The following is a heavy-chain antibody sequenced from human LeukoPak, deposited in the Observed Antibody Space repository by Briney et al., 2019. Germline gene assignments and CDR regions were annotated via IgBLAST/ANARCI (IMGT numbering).Heavy chain of an antibody. J-gene: IGHJ4*02. V-gene: IGHV3-9*01. Sequence: PGRSLRLYCAASGFTFDDYAMHWVRQAPGKGLEWVSGISWNSGSIGYADSVKGRFTISRDNAKNSLYLQMNSLRAEDTALYYCAKDKDIVVVPAAIGEGGFDYWGQGTLVTVSS. CDR3: AKDKDIVVVPAAIGEGGFDY. D-gene: IGHD2-2*02. CDR1: GFTFDDYA. CDR2: ISWNSGSI.